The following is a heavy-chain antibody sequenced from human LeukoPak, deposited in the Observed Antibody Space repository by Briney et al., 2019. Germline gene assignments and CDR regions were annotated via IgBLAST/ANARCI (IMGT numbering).Heavy chain of an antibody. Sequence: SVKVSCKASGGTFSSYAISWVRRAPGQGLEWMGRIIPIFGTANYAQKFQGRVTITTDESTSTAYMELSSLRSEDTAVYYCARSRATMGLDQDYWGQGTLVTVSS. V-gene: IGHV1-69*05. CDR3: ARSRATMGLDQDY. J-gene: IGHJ4*02. CDR2: IIPIFGTA. D-gene: IGHD4/OR15-4a*01. CDR1: GGTFSSYA.